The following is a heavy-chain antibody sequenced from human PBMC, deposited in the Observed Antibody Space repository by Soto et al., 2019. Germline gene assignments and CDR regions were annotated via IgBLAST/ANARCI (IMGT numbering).Heavy chain of an antibody. CDR2: IYYSGST. Sequence: SETLSLTCTVSGGSISSSSYYWGWIRQPPGKGLEWIGSIYYSGSTNYNPSLKSRVTISVDTSKNQFSLKLSSVTAADTAVYYCAGSSNWFDPWGQGTLVTVSS. D-gene: IGHD1-26*01. J-gene: IGHJ5*02. CDR1: GGSISSSSYY. CDR3: AGSSNWFDP. V-gene: IGHV4-39*07.